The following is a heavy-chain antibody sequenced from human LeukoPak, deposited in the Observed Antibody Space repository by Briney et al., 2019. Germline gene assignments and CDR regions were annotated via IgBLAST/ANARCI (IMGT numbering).Heavy chain of an antibody. CDR1: GLILSNVW. J-gene: IGHJ5*02. CDR2: IKSKTDGGAT. V-gene: IGHV3-15*01. CDR3: TTYFPWFDP. D-gene: IGHD3-9*01. Sequence: GGSLRLSCAASGLILSNVWMSWVRQAPGKGLEWVGRIKSKTDGGATDYAAPVKGRFTISRDDSKNTVYLQMNSLKTEDTAIYYCTTYFPWFDPWGQGALVTVSS.